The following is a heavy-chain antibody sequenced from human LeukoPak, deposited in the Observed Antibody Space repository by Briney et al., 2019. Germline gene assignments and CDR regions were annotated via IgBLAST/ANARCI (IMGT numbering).Heavy chain of an antibody. J-gene: IGHJ4*02. CDR3: AKESLYYDFDY. CDR2: LSSDGSNK. CDR1: GFIVNSYG. Sequence: GGSLRLSCVASGFIVNSYGMHLVRQAPGKGLQWVAVLSSDGSNKYYADSVKGRFTISRDNSKNTLYLQMNSLGADDTAVYYCAKESLYYDFDYWGQGTLVTVSS. D-gene: IGHD3-10*01. V-gene: IGHV3-30*18.